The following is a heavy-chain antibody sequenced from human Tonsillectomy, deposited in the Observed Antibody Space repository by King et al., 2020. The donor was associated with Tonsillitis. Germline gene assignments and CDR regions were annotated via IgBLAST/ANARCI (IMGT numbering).Heavy chain of an antibody. D-gene: IGHD6-19*01. Sequence: VQLVESGGGLVQPGGVLRLSCAASGFTFSNYWVHWVRQAPGKGLLWVSRINSDGSSNTYADSVKGRFTISRDNAKNTLYLQMNSLRAEDTAVYYCARGGSGWYGRVDYWGQGTLVTVSS. J-gene: IGHJ4*02. V-gene: IGHV3-74*01. CDR1: GFTFSNYW. CDR2: INSDGSSN. CDR3: ARGGSGWYGRVDY.